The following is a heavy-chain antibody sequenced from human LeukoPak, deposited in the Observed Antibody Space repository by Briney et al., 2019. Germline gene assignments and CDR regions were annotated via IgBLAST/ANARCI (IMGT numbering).Heavy chain of an antibody. J-gene: IGHJ4*02. CDR1: AFTFSTCA. D-gene: IGHD2-2*01. CDR2: ISGSGTST. Sequence: PGRSLRLSCAASAFTFSTCAMGWVRQAPGKGLEWVSAISGSGTSTYYADSVKGRFTISRDNSKNTLYLRMNSLAAEDTAVYYCAKGPVVPSTTYFFDYWGQGTLVVVSS. CDR3: AKGPVVPSTTYFFDY. V-gene: IGHV3-23*01.